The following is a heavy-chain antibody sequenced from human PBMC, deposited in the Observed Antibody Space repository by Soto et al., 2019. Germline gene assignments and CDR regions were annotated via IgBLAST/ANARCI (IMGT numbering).Heavy chain of an antibody. J-gene: IGHJ4*02. D-gene: IGHD3-22*01. Sequence: LVNPTQTLTLTCTFSGFSLSTSGMRVSWIRQPPGKALEWLARIDWDDDKFYSTSLKTRLTISKDTSKNQVVLTMTNMDPVDTATYYCARDVTGTYDSRGYYPYYFDYWGQGTLVTVSS. CDR2: IDWDDDK. CDR1: GFSLSTSGMR. CDR3: ARDVTGTYDSRGYYPYYFDY. V-gene: IGHV2-70*04.